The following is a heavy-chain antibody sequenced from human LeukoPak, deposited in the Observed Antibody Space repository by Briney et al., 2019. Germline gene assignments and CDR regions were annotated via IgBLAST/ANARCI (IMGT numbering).Heavy chain of an antibody. V-gene: IGHV1-69*13. CDR3: ARADEYHYDSSGYSEYYFDY. J-gene: IGHJ4*02. Sequence: ASVKVSCKASGYTFTGYYMHWVRQAPGQGLEWMGGIIPIFGTANYAQKFQGRVTITADESTSTAYMELSSLRSEDTAVYYCARADEYHYDSSGYSEYYFDYWGQGTLVTVSS. CDR2: IIPIFGTA. CDR1: GYTFTGYY. D-gene: IGHD3-22*01.